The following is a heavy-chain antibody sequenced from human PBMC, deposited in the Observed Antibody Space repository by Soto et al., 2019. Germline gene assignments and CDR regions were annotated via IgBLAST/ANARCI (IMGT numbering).Heavy chain of an antibody. CDR2: IAPHRDGT. J-gene: IGHJ3*02. Sequence: ASVKVSCKASGYSFTDYYMHWIRRAPGQGLEWMGWIAPHRDGTEFAQKFQGRITLTGDTSTSTAYMELKGLTSADTAVYFCARGPYGDNAFDIWGQGTGVTISS. D-gene: IGHD4-17*01. CDR3: ARGPYGDNAFDI. CDR1: GYSFTDYY. V-gene: IGHV1-2*02.